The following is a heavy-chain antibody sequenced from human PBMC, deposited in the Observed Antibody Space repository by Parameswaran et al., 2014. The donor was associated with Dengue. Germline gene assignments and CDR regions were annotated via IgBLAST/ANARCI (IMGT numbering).Heavy chain of an antibody. V-gene: IGHV1-69*01. Sequence: SWVRQAPGQGLEWMGGIIPIFGTANYAQKFQGRVTITADESTSTAYMELSSLRSEDTAVYYCARSPAPGIAVAGGGYYFDYWGQGTLVTVSS. CDR2: IIPIFGTA. J-gene: IGHJ4*02. CDR3: ARSPAPGIAVAGGGYYFDY. D-gene: IGHD6-19*01.